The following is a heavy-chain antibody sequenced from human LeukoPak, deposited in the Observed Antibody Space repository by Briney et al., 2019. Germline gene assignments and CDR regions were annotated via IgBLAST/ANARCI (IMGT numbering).Heavy chain of an antibody. D-gene: IGHD4-17*01. Sequence: GGSLRLSCAASGFTFSSHGMSWVRQAPGKGLEWVAFIRYDGSNKYYADSVKGRFTISRDNSKNTLYLQMNNLTTEDTAVYYCAKEVSDYVTYYYMDVWGKGTTVTVSS. J-gene: IGHJ6*03. CDR3: AKEVSDYVTYYYMDV. CDR1: GFTFSSHG. CDR2: IRYDGSNK. V-gene: IGHV3-30*02.